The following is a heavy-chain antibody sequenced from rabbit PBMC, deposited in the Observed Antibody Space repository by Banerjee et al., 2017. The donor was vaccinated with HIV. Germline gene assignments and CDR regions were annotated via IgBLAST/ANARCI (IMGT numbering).Heavy chain of an antibody. CDR1: GFDLSSYYY. Sequence: QEQLEESGGGLVKPEGSLTLTCKASGFDLSSYYYMCWVRQAPGKGLEWIACIDTGDGSTYYANWVNGRFTISRSTSLNTVTLQMTSLTAADTATYFCARSDHDGSVGDEYAMDLWGPGTLVTVS. V-gene: IGHV1S43*01. J-gene: IGHJ6*01. D-gene: IGHD4-2*01. CDR2: IDTGDGST. CDR3: ARSDHDGSVGDEYAMDL.